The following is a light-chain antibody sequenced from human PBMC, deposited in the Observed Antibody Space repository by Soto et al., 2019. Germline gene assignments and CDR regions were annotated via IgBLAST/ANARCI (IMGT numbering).Light chain of an antibody. J-gene: IGLJ3*02. CDR2: EVS. Sequence: QSALTQPPSASGSPGQSVTISCTGTSSDVGAYKYVSWYQQYPDKAPKLMIYEVSKRPSGVPDRFSGSKSGNTASLTVSGLQAGDEADYYCTSYVGSNIWVFGGGTQLTVL. CDR1: SSDVGAYKY. CDR3: TSYVGSNIWV. V-gene: IGLV2-8*01.